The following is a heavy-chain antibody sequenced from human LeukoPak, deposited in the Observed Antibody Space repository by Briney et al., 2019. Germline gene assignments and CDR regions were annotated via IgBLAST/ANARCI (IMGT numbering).Heavy chain of an antibody. CDR1: GFTFTNYY. Sequence: GGSLRLSCSAFGFTFTNYYMSWVRQAPGKGLEWVANINQDGSEKNYVDSVKGRFTISRDNAKNSLYLQMNSLRAEDTAVYYCTRDPEVPMDVWGQGTTVTVSS. J-gene: IGHJ6*02. D-gene: IGHD2-2*01. CDR2: INQDGSEK. CDR3: TRDPEVPMDV. V-gene: IGHV3-7*01.